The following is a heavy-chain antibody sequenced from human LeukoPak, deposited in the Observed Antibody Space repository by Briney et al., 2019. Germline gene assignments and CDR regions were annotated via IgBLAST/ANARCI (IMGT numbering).Heavy chain of an antibody. D-gene: IGHD3-22*01. CDR3: ATDAWGYYDSSGYYRQADY. CDR1: GYTFTGYY. CDR2: INPNSGGT. V-gene: IGHV1-2*06. Sequence: GASVKVSCKTPGYTFTGYYMHWVRQAPGQGLEWMGRINPNSGGTNYAQKFQGRVTMTRDTSITTAYMELSRLRSDDTAVYYCATDAWGYYDSSGYYRQADYWGQGTLVTVSS. J-gene: IGHJ4*02.